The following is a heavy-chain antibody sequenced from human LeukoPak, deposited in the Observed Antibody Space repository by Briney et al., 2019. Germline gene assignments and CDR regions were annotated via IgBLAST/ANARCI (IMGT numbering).Heavy chain of an antibody. CDR3: ARGLLSRYCSSTSCYESIAADGMDV. CDR1: GYTFTSYD. D-gene: IGHD2-2*01. CDR2: MNPNSGNT. V-gene: IGHV1-8*01. Sequence: VKVSCKASGYTFTSYDINWVRQATGRGLEWMGWMNPNSGNTDYAQKFQGRVTMTRNTSISTAYMELSSLRSEDTAVYYCARGLLSRYCSSTSCYESIAADGMDVWGQGTTVTVSS. J-gene: IGHJ6*02.